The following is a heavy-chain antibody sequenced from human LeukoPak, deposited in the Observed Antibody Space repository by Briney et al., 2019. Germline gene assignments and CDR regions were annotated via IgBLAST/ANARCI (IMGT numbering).Heavy chain of an antibody. J-gene: IGHJ4*02. D-gene: IGHD1-26*01. CDR2: IIPILGIV. V-gene: IGHV1-69*04. Sequence: ASVKVSCKASGGTFSSYAISWVRQAPGQGLEWMGRIIPILGIVNYAQKFQGRVTITADKSTSTAYMELSSLRSEDTAVYYCARTSWETRLYYFDYWGQGTLVTVSS. CDR3: ARTSWETRLYYFDY. CDR1: GGTFSSYA.